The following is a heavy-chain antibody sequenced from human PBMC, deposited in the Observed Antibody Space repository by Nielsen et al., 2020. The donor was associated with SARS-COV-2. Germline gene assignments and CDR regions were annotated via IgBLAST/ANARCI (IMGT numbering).Heavy chain of an antibody. Sequence: GESLKISCKASGYSFGSYWIAWVRQVPGKGLEWMGIIYPADSDTRYSPSFQGRVTISVDKSVGTAYLQWSSLKASDTAIYYCARHGPTYCSTTSCSGAFDVWGQGTLVSVSS. CDR3: ARHGPTYCSTTSCSGAFDV. V-gene: IGHV5-51*01. D-gene: IGHD6-19*01. CDR1: GYSFGSYW. J-gene: IGHJ3*01. CDR2: IYPADSDT.